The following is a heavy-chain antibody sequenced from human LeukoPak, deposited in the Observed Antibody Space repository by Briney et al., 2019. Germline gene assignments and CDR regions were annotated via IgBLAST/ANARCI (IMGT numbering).Heavy chain of an antibody. CDR3: ARAAFDSSGYLIAPY. V-gene: IGHV3-66*01. Sequence: PGGSLRLSCAASGFTVSSNYMSWVRQAPGKGLEWVSVIYSGGSTYYADSVKGRFTISRDNSKNTLYLQMNSLRAEDTAVYYCARAAFDSSGYLIAPYWGQGTLVTVSS. CDR1: GFTVSSNY. CDR2: IYSGGST. D-gene: IGHD3-22*01. J-gene: IGHJ4*02.